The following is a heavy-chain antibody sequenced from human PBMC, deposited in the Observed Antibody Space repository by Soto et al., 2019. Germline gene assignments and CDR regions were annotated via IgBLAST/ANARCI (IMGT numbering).Heavy chain of an antibody. Sequence: SETLSLTCTVSGVTVSSDAYFWSRIRQPTGKDLDGMGNIYHTGSTYYSPSLKSRVAISLDTSKNQFSLWLNTVTAAHTAVYYCARYHFSGSKRSKFDYWGQGTLVTVSS. J-gene: IGHJ4*02. CDR3: ARYHFSGSKRSKFDY. CDR1: GVTVSSDAYF. CDR2: IYHTGST. D-gene: IGHD6-25*01. V-gene: IGHV4-31*03.